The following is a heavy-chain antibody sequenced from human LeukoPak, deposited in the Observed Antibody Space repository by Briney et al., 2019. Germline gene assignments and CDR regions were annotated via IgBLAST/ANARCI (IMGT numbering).Heavy chain of an antibody. V-gene: IGHV3-21*01. D-gene: IGHD3-22*01. J-gene: IGHJ4*02. CDR3: ARVVYYDSSGYNY. CDR1: GFTFSNYS. CDR2: ISISSSSYI. Sequence: GGSLRLSCAASGFTFSNYSMNWVRQAPGKGLEWVSSISISSSSYIYYADSVKGRFTISRDDAKNSLYLQMNSLRAEDTAVYYCARVVYYDSSGYNYWGQGTLVTVSS.